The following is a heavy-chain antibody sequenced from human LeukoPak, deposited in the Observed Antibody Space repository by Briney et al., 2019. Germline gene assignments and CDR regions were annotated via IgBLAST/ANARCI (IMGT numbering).Heavy chain of an antibody. CDR3: ARGIFGSKYYFDY. D-gene: IGHD3-3*02. CDR1: GGSFSGYY. Sequence: PSETLSLTCAVYGGSFSGYYWSWIRQPPGKGLEWIGEINHSGSTNYNPSLKSRVTISVDTSKNQFPLKLSSVTAADTAVYYCARGIFGSKYYFDYWGQRTLVTVSS. J-gene: IGHJ4*02. CDR2: INHSGST. V-gene: IGHV4-34*01.